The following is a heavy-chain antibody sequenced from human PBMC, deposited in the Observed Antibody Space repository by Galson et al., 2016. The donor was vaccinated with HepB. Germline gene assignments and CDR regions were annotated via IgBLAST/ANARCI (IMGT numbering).Heavy chain of an antibody. V-gene: IGHV3-74*01. J-gene: IGHJ4*02. CDR1: GFMFSSHA. CDR2: IDPDGTTI. CDR3: VRDSGTYPGYYDF. D-gene: IGHD1-26*01. Sequence: SLRLSCAASGFMFSSHAMSWVRQAPGEGLVWVSLIDPDGTTIDYADSVRGRFSISRDNAKNTMSLQMNSLRVEGMGVYYCVRDSGTYPGYYDFWGQGTLVTVSS.